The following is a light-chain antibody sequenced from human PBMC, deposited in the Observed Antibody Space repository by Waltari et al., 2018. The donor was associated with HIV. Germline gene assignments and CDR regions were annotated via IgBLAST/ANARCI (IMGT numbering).Light chain of an antibody. CDR3: QQSYSSWCT. Sequence: DIQMTQSPSSLSASVGDRVTITCRASQNITSSLNWDQQKPGEAPKLLIYTASSLQSGVPSRFGGSGYGTDFTLTISSLQPEDFATYYCQQSYSSWCTFGQGTRLEFK. CDR1: QNITSS. CDR2: TAS. V-gene: IGKV1-39*01. J-gene: IGKJ2*02.